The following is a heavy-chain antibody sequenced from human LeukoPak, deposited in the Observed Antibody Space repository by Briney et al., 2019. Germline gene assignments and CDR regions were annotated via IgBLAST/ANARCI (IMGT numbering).Heavy chain of an antibody. J-gene: IGHJ3*02. CDR2: INHSGST. V-gene: IGHV4-34*01. CDR3: ARQGYGGGAFDI. CDR1: GGSFSGYY. D-gene: IGHD5-18*01. Sequence: PSETLSLTRAVYGGSFSGYYWSWIRQPPGKGPEWIGEINHSGSTNYNPSLKSRVTISVDTSKNQFSLKLSSVTAADTAVYYCARQGYGGGAFDIWGQGTMVTVSS.